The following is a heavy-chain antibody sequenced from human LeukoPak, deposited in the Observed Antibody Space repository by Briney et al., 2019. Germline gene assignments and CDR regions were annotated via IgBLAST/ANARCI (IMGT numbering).Heavy chain of an antibody. J-gene: IGHJ4*02. CDR3: ARDLYYYGSGSDNFLYY. CDR2: INSGGST. V-gene: IGHV3-53*01. D-gene: IGHD3-10*01. Sequence: GGSLRLFCAASGFTVSSNYMNWVRQAPGQGLEWVSVINSGGSTHYADSVKGRFTISRDNSENTLYLQMNSLRAEDTAVYYCARDLYYYGSGSDNFLYYWGQGTLVTVSS. CDR1: GFTVSSNY.